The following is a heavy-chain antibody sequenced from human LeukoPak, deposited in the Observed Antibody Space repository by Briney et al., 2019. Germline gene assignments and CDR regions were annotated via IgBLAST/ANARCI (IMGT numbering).Heavy chain of an antibody. D-gene: IGHD1-26*01. CDR3: AKGKVNHLGALDY. Sequence: GGSLRLSCAASGFTFSSYAMTWVRQAPGKGLEWVSTISESGGGSYSGGGTYYRDSVKGRFVISKDGSTNTLFLQMDSLRADDTGIYYCAKGKVNHLGALDYWGQGALVTVSS. V-gene: IGHV3-23*01. J-gene: IGHJ4*02. CDR2: ISESGGGSYSGGGT. CDR1: GFTFSSYA.